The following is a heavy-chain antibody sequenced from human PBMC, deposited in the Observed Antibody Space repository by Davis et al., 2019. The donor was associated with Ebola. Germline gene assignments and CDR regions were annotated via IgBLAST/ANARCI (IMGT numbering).Heavy chain of an antibody. D-gene: IGHD6-6*01. CDR2: ISAYNGNT. V-gene: IGHV1-18*01. CDR1: GYTFTSYG. J-gene: IGHJ6*02. Sequence: ASVKVSCKASGYTFTSYGISWVRQAPGQGLEWMGWISAYNGNTNYAQKLQGRVTMTTDPSTSTAYMELRSLRSDDTAVYYCARDGGGSSSSLLRYYYYYGMDVWGQGTTVTVSS. CDR3: ARDGGGSSSSLLRYYYYYGMDV.